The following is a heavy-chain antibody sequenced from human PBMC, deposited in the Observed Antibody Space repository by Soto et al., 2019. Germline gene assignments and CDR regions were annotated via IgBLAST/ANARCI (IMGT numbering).Heavy chain of an antibody. J-gene: IGHJ5*02. Sequence: SETLSLTCAAHDGSISGYYWSWVRQPPGQGLEWIGEINHTGGTEYTPSLKSRVTISLDTSKNHFSLTLSSMTAADSAVYYCARKRTGYQFDGSGYYYAWGEGTLVTVSS. D-gene: IGHD3-22*01. CDR3: ARKRTGYQFDGSGYYYA. CDR1: DGSISGYY. CDR2: INHTGGT. V-gene: IGHV4-34*01.